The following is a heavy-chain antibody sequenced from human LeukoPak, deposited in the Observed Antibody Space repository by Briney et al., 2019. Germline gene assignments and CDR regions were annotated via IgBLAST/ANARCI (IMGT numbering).Heavy chain of an antibody. J-gene: IGHJ4*02. CDR1: GYSFTSYW. D-gene: IGHD3-22*01. Sequence: GESLKISCKGSGYSFTSYWIGWVRQMPGKGLEWMGIIYPGDSDTRYSPSFQGQVTISADKSISTAYLQWSSLKASDTAMYYCASSEYYYDSSGYPYNYFDYWGQGTLVTVYS. V-gene: IGHV5-51*01. CDR3: ASSEYYYDSSGYPYNYFDY. CDR2: IYPGDSDT.